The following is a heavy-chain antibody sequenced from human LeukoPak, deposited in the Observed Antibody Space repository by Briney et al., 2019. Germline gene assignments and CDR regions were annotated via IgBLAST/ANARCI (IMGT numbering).Heavy chain of an antibody. CDR2: IKNKVEGGTS. Sequence: PGGSLRLSCAASGFAFNNTWMSWVRQARGKGLEWIGLIKNKVEGGTSDYAAPVKGRFTISRDDSTNTLFLQMNSLQTEDTALYYCTTGGSILAHWGQGTLVAVSS. CDR3: TTGGSILAH. CDR1: GFAFNNTW. D-gene: IGHD3-3*02. J-gene: IGHJ4*02. V-gene: IGHV3-15*01.